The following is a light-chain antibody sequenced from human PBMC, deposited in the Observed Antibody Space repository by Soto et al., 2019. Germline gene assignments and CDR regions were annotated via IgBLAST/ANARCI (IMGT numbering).Light chain of an antibody. V-gene: IGKV1-17*01. CDR3: LQHNSYPWT. J-gene: IGKJ1*01. Sequence: DIQTTQSPSSPSASVGVRVTITCQSSRGPRYDIGWYQQKPEKAPKRLIYTASSLQSGGPSRFRGSGSGREFTLTISSLQPEDFATYYCLQHNSYPWTFGQGTKVEIK. CDR2: TAS. CDR1: RGPRYD.